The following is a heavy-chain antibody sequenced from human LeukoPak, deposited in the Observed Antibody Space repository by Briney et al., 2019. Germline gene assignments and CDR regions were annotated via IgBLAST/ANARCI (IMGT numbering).Heavy chain of an antibody. V-gene: IGHV3-74*01. CDR1: GFTFSSYW. CDR3: ARDQGGILNGYYTEFDY. D-gene: IGHD3-9*01. CDR2: INSDGSST. Sequence: GGSLRLSCAASGFTFSSYWMHWVRQAPGKGLVWVSRINSDGSSTSYADSVKGRFTISRDNAKNTLYLQMNSLRAEDTAVYYCARDQGGILNGYYTEFDYWGQGTLVTVSS. J-gene: IGHJ4*02.